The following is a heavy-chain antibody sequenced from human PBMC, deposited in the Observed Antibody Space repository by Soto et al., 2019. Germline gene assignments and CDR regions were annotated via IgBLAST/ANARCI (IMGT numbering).Heavy chain of an antibody. CDR3: ARDTLDIVATIPLYYFDY. D-gene: IGHD5-12*01. Sequence: QVQLVQSGAEEKKPGASVKVSCKASGYTFTSYAMHWVRQAPGQRLEWMGWINAGNGNTKYSQKFPGRVTITRDTSASTAYMELSSLRSEDTAVYYCARDTLDIVATIPLYYFDYWGQGTLVTVSS. CDR2: INAGNGNT. V-gene: IGHV1-3*05. CDR1: GYTFTSYA. J-gene: IGHJ4*02.